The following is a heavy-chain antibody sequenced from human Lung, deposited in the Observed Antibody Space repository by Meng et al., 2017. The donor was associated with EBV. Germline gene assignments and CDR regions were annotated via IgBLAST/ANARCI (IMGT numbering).Heavy chain of an antibody. D-gene: IGHD6-6*01. Sequence: VELQEAGPGLVKPSQTLSPTCTVSGGSIRFGDYYWSWIRQPPGKGLEWIGYIYDSGSTSYNPSLMSRVTISVDTSRNQFSLKLTSVTAADTAVYYCAREYSSSSGLPGPWGQGTLVTVSS. V-gene: IGHV4-30-4*08. CDR2: IYDSGST. CDR1: GGSIRFGDYY. CDR3: AREYSSSSGLPGP. J-gene: IGHJ5*02.